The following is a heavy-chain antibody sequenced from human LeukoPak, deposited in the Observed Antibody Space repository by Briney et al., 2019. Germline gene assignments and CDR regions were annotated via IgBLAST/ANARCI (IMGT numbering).Heavy chain of an antibody. CDR1: GYTFSSHG. CDR2: INGAGDNP. J-gene: IGHJ4*02. D-gene: IGHD3-16*01. CDR3: AKVSVCYGCYLDY. Sequence: GGSLRLSRAASGYTFSSHGLTWVRQAPGKGLEWVSTINGAGDNPYYAETVEGRFTISRDNSKNTLYLQMHSLRAEDTAIYYCAKVSVCYGCYLDYWGQGTLVTVS. V-gene: IGHV3-23*01.